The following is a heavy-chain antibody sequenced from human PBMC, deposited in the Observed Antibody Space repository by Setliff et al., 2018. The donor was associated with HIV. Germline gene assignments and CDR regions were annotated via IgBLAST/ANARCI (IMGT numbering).Heavy chain of an antibody. Sequence: GGSLILSCAASGFTFSSYAMSWVRQAPGKGLEWVSAISGSGGSTYYADSVKGRFTISRDNSKNSLYLQMNSLRAEDTALYHCAREGEAIFGVVHYGMDVWGQGTTVTVSS. J-gene: IGHJ6*02. CDR1: GFTFSSYA. CDR3: AREGEAIFGVVHYGMDV. V-gene: IGHV3-23*01. CDR2: ISGSGGST. D-gene: IGHD3-3*01.